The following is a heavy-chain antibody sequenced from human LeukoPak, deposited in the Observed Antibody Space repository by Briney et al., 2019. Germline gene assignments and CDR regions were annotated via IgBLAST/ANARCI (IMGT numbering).Heavy chain of an antibody. Sequence: SETLSLTCTDCGGSISSGGYYWSWIRQHPGKGLEWIGYIYYSGSTYYNPSLKSRVTISVDTSKSQFSLKLSSVTAADTAVYYCARDVPSDVWGQGTTVTVSS. CDR2: IYYSGST. CDR3: ARDVPSDV. J-gene: IGHJ6*02. CDR1: GGSISSGGYY. D-gene: IGHD3-10*02. V-gene: IGHV4-31*03.